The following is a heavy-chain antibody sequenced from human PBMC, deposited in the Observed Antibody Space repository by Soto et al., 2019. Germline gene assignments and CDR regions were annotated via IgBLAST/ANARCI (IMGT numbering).Heavy chain of an antibody. J-gene: IGHJ4*02. Sequence: PEVSLRLSCAASPFTFSSYCKHWVRQAPGKGLECVAVIWCDGSNKYYAESVKGRFTICRENCKNTLYLQMNSLRGEDTAVYYCARDGDYGGKSPLDYWGQGTLVTVSS. CDR3: ARDGDYGGKSPLDY. V-gene: IGHV3-33*01. D-gene: IGHD4-17*01. CDR1: PFTFSSYC. CDR2: IWCDGSNK.